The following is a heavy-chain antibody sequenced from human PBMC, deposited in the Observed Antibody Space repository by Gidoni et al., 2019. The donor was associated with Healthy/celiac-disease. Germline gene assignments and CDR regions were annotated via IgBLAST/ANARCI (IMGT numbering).Heavy chain of an antibody. CDR2: INHSGST. D-gene: IGHD2-2*01. CDR1: GGSFSGYY. CDR3: ARAAHPDSVPAAIFRGPYYFDY. Sequence: QVQLQQWGAGLLKPSETLSLTCAVYGGSFSGYYWSWIRQPPGKGLEWIGEINHSGSTNYNPSLKSRVTISVDTSKNQFSLKLSSVTAADTAVYYCARAAHPDSVPAAIFRGPYYFDYWGQGTLVTVSS. J-gene: IGHJ4*02. V-gene: IGHV4-34*01.